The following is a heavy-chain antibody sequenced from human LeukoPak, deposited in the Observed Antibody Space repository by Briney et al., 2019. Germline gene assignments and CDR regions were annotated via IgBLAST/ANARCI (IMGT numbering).Heavy chain of an antibody. D-gene: IGHD2-2*01. Sequence: GGSLRLSCAASGFTFSSYGMHWVRQAPGKGLEWVAFIQYDGSNKYYADSVKGRFTISRDNSKNTLYLQMNSLRAEDTAVYYCAKGFVVVPAAIRDWGQGTLVTVSS. CDR3: AKGFVVVPAAIRD. CDR2: IQYDGSNK. V-gene: IGHV3-30*02. CDR1: GFTFSSYG. J-gene: IGHJ4*02.